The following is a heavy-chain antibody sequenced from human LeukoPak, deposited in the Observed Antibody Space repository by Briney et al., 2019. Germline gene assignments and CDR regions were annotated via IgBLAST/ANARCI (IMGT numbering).Heavy chain of an antibody. CDR3: ARDLSPMATITFTWDY. D-gene: IGHD5-12*01. CDR1: GFTFNSYW. CDR2: INQDGSEK. J-gene: IGHJ4*02. V-gene: IGHV3-7*03. Sequence: GGSLRLSCAASGFTFNSYWMSWVRQAPGKGLEWVANINQDGSEKNYVDSVKGRFTISRDNAKNSLYLQMNSLRAEDTAVYYCARDLSPMATITFTWDYWGQGTLVTVSS.